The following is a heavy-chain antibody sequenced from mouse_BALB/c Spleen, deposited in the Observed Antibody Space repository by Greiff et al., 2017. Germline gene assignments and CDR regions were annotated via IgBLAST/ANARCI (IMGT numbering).Heavy chain of an antibody. Sequence: DVKLVESGGGLVKPGGSLKLSCAASGFTFSSYAMSWVRQSPEKRLEWVAEISSGGSYTYYPDTVTGRFTISRDNAKNTLYLEMSSLRSEDTAMYYCARDHYYGFAYWGQGTLVTVSA. V-gene: IGHV5-9-4*01. D-gene: IGHD1-2*01. J-gene: IGHJ3*01. CDR3: ARDHYYGFAY. CDR2: ISSGGSYT. CDR1: GFTFSSYA.